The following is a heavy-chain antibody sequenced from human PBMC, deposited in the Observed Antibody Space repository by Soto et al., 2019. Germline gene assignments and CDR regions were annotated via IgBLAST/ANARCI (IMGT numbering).Heavy chain of an antibody. Sequence: SVKVSCKASGGTFSSYAISWVRQAPGQGLEWMGGIIPIFGTANYAQKFQGRVTITADESTSTAYMELSSLRSEDTAVYYCARGRLQYYDFWSGYSEYYYGMDVWGQGTTVTVSS. CDR1: GGTFSSYA. J-gene: IGHJ6*02. V-gene: IGHV1-69*13. D-gene: IGHD3-3*01. CDR3: ARGRLQYYDFWSGYSEYYYGMDV. CDR2: IIPIFGTA.